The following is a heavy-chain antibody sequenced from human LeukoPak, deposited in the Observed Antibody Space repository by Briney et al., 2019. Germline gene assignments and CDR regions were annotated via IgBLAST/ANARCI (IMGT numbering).Heavy chain of an antibody. CDR1: GGTFSSYA. CDR3: ARDGMTVLLGAPGWFDP. CDR2: IIPIFGTA. J-gene: IGHJ5*02. Sequence: SVKVSCKASGGTFSSYAISWVRQAPGQGLEWMGGIIPIFGTANYAQKFQGRVTITADKSTSTAYMELSSLRSEDTAVYYCARDGMTVLLGAPGWFDPWGQGTLVTVSS. V-gene: IGHV1-69*06. D-gene: IGHD2-21*02.